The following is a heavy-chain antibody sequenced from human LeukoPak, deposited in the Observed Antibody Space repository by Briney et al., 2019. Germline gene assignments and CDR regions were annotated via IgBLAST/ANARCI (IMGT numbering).Heavy chain of an antibody. CDR2: IYHSGST. D-gene: IGHD2-15*01. V-gene: IGHV4-38-2*01. Sequence: SETLSLTXAVSGYSISSGYYWGWIRQPPGKGLEWIGSIYHSGSTYYNPSLKSRVTISVDTSKNQFSLKLSSVTAADTAVYHCAGVLGYCSGGSCSTRLAFDIWGQGTMVTVSS. CDR3: AGVLGYCSGGSCSTRLAFDI. J-gene: IGHJ3*02. CDR1: GYSISSGYY.